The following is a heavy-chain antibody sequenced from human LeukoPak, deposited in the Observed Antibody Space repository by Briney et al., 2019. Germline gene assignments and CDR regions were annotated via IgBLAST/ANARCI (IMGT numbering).Heavy chain of an antibody. J-gene: IGHJ4*02. CDR3: ARDLQIAARQGSHFDY. D-gene: IGHD6-6*01. Sequence: GGSLRLSCAASGFTFSSYGMHWVRQAPGKGLEWVAFIRYDGSNKYYADSVKGRFTVSRDNAKNSLYLQMNSLRAEDTAVYYCARDLQIAARQGSHFDYWGQGTLVTVSP. V-gene: IGHV3-30*02. CDR2: IRYDGSNK. CDR1: GFTFSSYG.